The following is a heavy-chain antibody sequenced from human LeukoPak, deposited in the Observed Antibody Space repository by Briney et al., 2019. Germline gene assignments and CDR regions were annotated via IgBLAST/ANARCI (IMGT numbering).Heavy chain of an antibody. CDR1: GFTFNNAW. Sequence: GGSLRLSCAASGFTFNNAWMIWLRQAPGKGLEWVGRIKSKTDGGTTDYAAPVKGRFTISRDDSKNTLYLQMNSLKIEDTAVCYCTRVTKSGSFDYWGQGVLVTVSS. CDR3: TRVTKSGSFDY. CDR2: IKSKTDGGTT. V-gene: IGHV3-15*01. J-gene: IGHJ4*02. D-gene: IGHD1-26*01.